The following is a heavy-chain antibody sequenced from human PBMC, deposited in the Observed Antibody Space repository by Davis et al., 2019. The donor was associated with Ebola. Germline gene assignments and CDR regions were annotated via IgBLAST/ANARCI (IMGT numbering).Heavy chain of an antibody. Sequence: SGPTLVKPTQTLTLTCTFSGFSLSTSGVAVGWIRQPPGKALEWLALIYWDDDKRYSTSLKSRLTITKDTSKNQVVLTMINMDPVDTATYYCAHRLGRFGEWNFDYWGLGTLVTVSS. CDR3: AHRLGRFGEWNFDY. J-gene: IGHJ4*02. CDR2: IYWDDDK. CDR1: GFSLSTSGVA. D-gene: IGHD3-10*01. V-gene: IGHV2-5*02.